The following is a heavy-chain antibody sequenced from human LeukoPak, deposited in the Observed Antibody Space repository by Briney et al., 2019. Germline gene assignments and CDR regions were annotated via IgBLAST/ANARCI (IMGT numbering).Heavy chain of an antibody. Sequence: GGSLRLSCAASGFTFSSYWMSWVRQAPGKGLEWVDNIKQDGSEKYYVDSVKGRFTISRDNAKNSLYLQMNSLRAEDTAVYYCARDRANDAFDIWGQGTMVTVSS. CDR2: IKQDGSEK. J-gene: IGHJ3*02. V-gene: IGHV3-7*01. CDR3: ARDRANDAFDI. D-gene: IGHD3-10*01. CDR1: GFTFSSYW.